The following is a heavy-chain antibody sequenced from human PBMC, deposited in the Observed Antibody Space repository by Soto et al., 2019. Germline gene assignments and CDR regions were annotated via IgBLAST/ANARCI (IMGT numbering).Heavy chain of an antibody. Sequence: SETLSLTCTVSGGSISSGGYYWSWIRQHPGKGLEWIGYIYYSGSTYYNPSLKSRVTISVDTSKNQFSLKLSSVTAADTAVYYCARAYQLLGSYYFDYWGQGTLVTVSS. CDR3: ARAYQLLGSYYFDY. CDR2: IYYSGST. D-gene: IGHD2-2*01. V-gene: IGHV4-31*03. J-gene: IGHJ4*02. CDR1: GGSISSGGYY.